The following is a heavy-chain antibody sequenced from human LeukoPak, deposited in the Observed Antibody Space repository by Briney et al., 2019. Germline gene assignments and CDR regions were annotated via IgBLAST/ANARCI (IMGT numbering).Heavy chain of an antibody. CDR2: ISAGGSTM. CDR3: ARGEYD. V-gene: IGHV3-48*02. Sequence: PGGSLRLSCAASGFTLSRYSIHWVRQAPRKGLEWISYISAGGSTMYYADSVKGRFTISRDNAKNALYLQVRSLRDEDTAVYYCARGEYDWGQGTLVTVSS. J-gene: IGHJ4*02. D-gene: IGHD3-10*01. CDR1: GFTLSRYS.